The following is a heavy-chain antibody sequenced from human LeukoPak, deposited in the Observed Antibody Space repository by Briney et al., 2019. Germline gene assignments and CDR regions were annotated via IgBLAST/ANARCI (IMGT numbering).Heavy chain of an antibody. V-gene: IGHV1-69*13. D-gene: IGHD2-15*01. J-gene: IGHJ4*02. Sequence: SVKVSCKASGGTFSSYAISWVRQAPGQGLEWMGGIIPIFGTANYAQKFQGRVTITADESTSTAYMELSSLRSEDTAVYYSASALYCSGGSCPWGFDYWGQGTLVTVSS. CDR3: ASALYCSGGSCPWGFDY. CDR2: IIPIFGTA. CDR1: GGTFSSYA.